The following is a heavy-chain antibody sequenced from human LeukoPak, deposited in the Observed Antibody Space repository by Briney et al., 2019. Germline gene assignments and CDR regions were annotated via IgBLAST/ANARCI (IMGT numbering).Heavy chain of an antibody. CDR1: GFTFSIFW. Sequence: GGSLRLSCTASGFTFSIFWMHWVRQAPGKGLEWVSLINSNGRTTTYGDAVKGRFTISRDNAKNTLYLQMNRLTAEDTAMYFCARGGSTVTTISSSWGQGTLVTVS. CDR3: ARGGSTVTTISSS. D-gene: IGHD4-11*01. J-gene: IGHJ5*02. V-gene: IGHV3-74*01. CDR2: INSNGRTT.